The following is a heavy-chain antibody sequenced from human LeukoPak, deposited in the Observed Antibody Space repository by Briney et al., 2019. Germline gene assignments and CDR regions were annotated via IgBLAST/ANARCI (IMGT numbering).Heavy chain of an antibody. J-gene: IGHJ4*02. CDR1: GYNFTNYW. CDR3: ARQGSYSSSWYNIDY. Sequence: GESLKIPCKGSGYNFTNYWIGWVRQMPGKGLEWVGMIYPDDSDTRYSPSFQGQVTISADKSINTACLQWGSLKASDTAMYYCARQGSYSSSWYNIDYWGQGTPVTVSS. D-gene: IGHD6-13*01. CDR2: IYPDDSDT. V-gene: IGHV5-51*01.